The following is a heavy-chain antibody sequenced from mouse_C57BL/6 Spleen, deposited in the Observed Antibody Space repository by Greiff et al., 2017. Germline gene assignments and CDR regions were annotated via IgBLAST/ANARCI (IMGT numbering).Heavy chain of an antibody. J-gene: IGHJ4*01. CDR3: ARWGYYGYDDYAMDY. D-gene: IGHD2-2*01. CDR2: INPSNGGT. CDR1: GYTFTSYW. V-gene: IGHV1-53*01. Sequence: VQLKQPGTELVKPGASVKLSCKASGYTFTSYWMHWVKQRPGQGLEWIGNINPSNGGTNYNEKFKSKATLTVDKSSRTAYMQLSSLTSEDSAVYYCARWGYYGYDDYAMDYWGQGTSVTVSS.